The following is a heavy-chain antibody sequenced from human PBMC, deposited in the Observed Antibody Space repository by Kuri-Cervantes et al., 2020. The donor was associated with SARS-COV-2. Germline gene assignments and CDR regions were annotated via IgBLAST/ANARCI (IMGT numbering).Heavy chain of an antibody. CDR1: GGSISSYY. Sequence: SETLSLTCTVSGGSISSYYWSWIRQSPGKGLEWIGYIYYSGTTNYNPSLKSRVAISVDTSKNQFSLNLTSVTAADTAVYYCARGAATSYYYYDMDVWGQGTTVTVSS. CDR3: ARGAATSYYYYDMDV. V-gene: IGHV4-59*01. J-gene: IGHJ6*02. D-gene: IGHD2-15*01. CDR2: IYYSGTT.